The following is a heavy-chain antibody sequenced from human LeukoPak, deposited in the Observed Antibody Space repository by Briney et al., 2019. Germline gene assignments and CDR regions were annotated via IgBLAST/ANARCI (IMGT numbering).Heavy chain of an antibody. Sequence: SGGSLRLSCAASGFTFSSYSMNWVRQAPGKGLEWVSSISSSSSYIYYADSVQGRFTISRDNAKNSLYLQMNSLRVEDTAVYYCARDPYGGNSAYYFDYWGQGTLVTVSS. J-gene: IGHJ4*02. D-gene: IGHD4-23*01. CDR1: GFTFSSYS. CDR2: ISSSSSYI. CDR3: ARDPYGGNSAYYFDY. V-gene: IGHV3-21*01.